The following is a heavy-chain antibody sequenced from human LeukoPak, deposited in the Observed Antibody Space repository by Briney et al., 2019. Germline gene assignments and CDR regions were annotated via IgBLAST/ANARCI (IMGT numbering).Heavy chain of an antibody. CDR3: AIGRSGYEYPARGAFDI. V-gene: IGHV1-2*02. D-gene: IGHD5-12*01. CDR2: INPNSGGT. J-gene: IGHJ3*02. Sequence: ASVKVSCKASGYTFTSYCMHWVRQAPGQGPEWMGWINPNSGGTNYAQKFQGRVTMTRDTSISTAYMDLSRLRSDDTAVYYCAIGRSGYEYPARGAFDIWGQGTMVTVSS. CDR1: GYTFTSYC.